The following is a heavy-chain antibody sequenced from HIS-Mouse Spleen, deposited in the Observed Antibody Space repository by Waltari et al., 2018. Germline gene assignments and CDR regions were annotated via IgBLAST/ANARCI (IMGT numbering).Heavy chain of an antibody. CDR3: ASPGTNYCTNGVCYSY. CDR2: IYSGGST. V-gene: IGHV3-53*01. CDR1: GFTVSSNY. J-gene: IGHJ4*02. Sequence: EVQLVESGGGLIQPGGSLRLSCAASGFTVSSNYMSWVRQAPGKGLEWVSVIYSGGSTYYADSVKGRFTISRDNSKNTLYLQMNSLRAEDTAVYYCASPGTNYCTNGVCYSYWGQGTLVTVSS. D-gene: IGHD2-8*01.